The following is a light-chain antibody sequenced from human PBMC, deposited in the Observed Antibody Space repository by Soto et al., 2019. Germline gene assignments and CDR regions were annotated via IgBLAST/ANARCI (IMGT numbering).Light chain of an antibody. CDR1: QSVSHL. J-gene: IGKJ4*01. V-gene: IGKV3-11*01. CDR2: DTS. CDR3: QQRTDWPT. Sequence: EIVLTQSPATLSLSPGESATLSCRASQSVSHLLAWYQQKPGQAPRLLIYDTSSRATGIPGRFSGSGSGTNFTLTIDILEPADAAVYYCQQRTDWPTFGGGTKVEI.